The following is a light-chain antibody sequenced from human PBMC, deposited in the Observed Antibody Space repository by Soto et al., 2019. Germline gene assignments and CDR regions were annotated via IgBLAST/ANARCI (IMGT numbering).Light chain of an antibody. CDR1: QSVGSY. J-gene: IGKJ5*01. CDR3: QHRSNWPIT. CDR2: DAS. V-gene: IGKV3-11*01. Sequence: EIVLTHSPATLSLSPVEGTNLXCTASQSVGSYLAWYRQKPGQAPSLLIYDASHRATGIPARFSGSGSGTDFTLTITSLEPEDFALYYCQHRSNWPITFGQGTRLEIK.